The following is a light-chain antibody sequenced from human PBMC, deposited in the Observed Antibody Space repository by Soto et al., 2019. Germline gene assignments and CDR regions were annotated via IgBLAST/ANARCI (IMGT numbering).Light chain of an antibody. CDR3: SSYTNINTRACV. CDR2: GNS. J-gene: IGLJ1*01. CDR1: SSNIGAGYD. V-gene: IGLV1-40*01. Sequence: QSVLTQPPSVSGAPGQRVTISCTGNSSNIGAGYDVHWYQQLPGKAPKLLIFGNSHRPSGVPDRFFGSKSGTSASLAITGLQAEDEADYYCSSYTNINTRACVFGTGTKLTVL.